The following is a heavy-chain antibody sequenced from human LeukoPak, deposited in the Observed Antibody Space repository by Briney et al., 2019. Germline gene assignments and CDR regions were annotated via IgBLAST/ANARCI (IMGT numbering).Heavy chain of an antibody. Sequence: QAGGSLILSCAASGFTFSSYGMRWVRQAPGKGLEWVSSISGSGGSTFYADSVKGRFTVSRDNSKNTLYLQMNSLRAEDTSIYYCARRSIVGAACEYWGQGTLVTVSS. D-gene: IGHD1-26*01. CDR1: GFTFSSYG. V-gene: IGHV3-23*01. J-gene: IGHJ4*02. CDR2: ISGSGGST. CDR3: ARRSIVGAACEY.